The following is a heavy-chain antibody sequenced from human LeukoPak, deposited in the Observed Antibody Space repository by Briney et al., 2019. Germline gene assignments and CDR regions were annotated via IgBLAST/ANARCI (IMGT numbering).Heavy chain of an antibody. CDR3: ARGLRFYYGSGSYYAEYHFDY. CDR1: GFTFSSYS. J-gene: IGHJ4*02. V-gene: IGHV3-21*01. D-gene: IGHD3-10*01. Sequence: PGGSLRLSCAASGFTFSSYSMNWVRQAPGKGLEWVSCISSSSSYIYYADSVKGRFTISRDNAKNSLYLQMNSLRAEDTAVYYCARGLRFYYGSGSYYAEYHFDYWGQGTLVTVSS. CDR2: ISSSSSYI.